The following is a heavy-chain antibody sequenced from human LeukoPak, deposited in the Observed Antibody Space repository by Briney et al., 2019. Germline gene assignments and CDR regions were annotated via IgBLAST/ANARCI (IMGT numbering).Heavy chain of an antibody. D-gene: IGHD2-2*01. J-gene: IGHJ4*02. CDR3: AKDRRRYCSSTSCYFADY. CDR2: ISYDGSNK. Sequence: GGSLRLSCAASGFTFSTYSMNWVRQAPGKGLEWVAVISYDGSNKYYADSVKGRFTISRDNSKNTLYLQMNSLRAEDTAVYYCAKDRRRYCSSTSCYFADYWGQGTLVTVSS. CDR1: GFTFSTYS. V-gene: IGHV3-30*18.